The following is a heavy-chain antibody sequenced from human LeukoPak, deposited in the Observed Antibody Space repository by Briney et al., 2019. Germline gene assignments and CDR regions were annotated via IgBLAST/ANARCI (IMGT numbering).Heavy chain of an antibody. Sequence: GASVKVSCKASGYTFTAFYINWVRLAPGQGLEWMGWINPNNGGTDFAHKFQGRVTMTRDTSISTAYMALTRLRSDDTALYYCALPGLDGDGCYFDSWGQGTLVTVSS. CDR2: INPNNGGT. J-gene: IGHJ4*02. CDR3: ALPGLDGDGCYFDS. D-gene: IGHD7-27*01. V-gene: IGHV1-2*02. CDR1: GYTFTAFY.